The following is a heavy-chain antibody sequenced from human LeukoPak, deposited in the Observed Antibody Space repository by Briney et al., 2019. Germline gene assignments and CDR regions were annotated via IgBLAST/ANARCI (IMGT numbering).Heavy chain of an antibody. V-gene: IGHV4-59*01. CDR2: ISYSGST. D-gene: IGHD3-22*01. CDR3: ARSPPLYYDSSGYYFDY. J-gene: IGHJ4*02. Sequence: SETLSLTCTVSGGSISSDYWSWIRQPPGKGLEWIGYISYSGSTNYNPSLKSRVTILVDTSKNQLSLKLRSVTAADTAVYYCARSPPLYYDSSGYYFDYWGQGTLVTVSS. CDR1: GGSISSDY.